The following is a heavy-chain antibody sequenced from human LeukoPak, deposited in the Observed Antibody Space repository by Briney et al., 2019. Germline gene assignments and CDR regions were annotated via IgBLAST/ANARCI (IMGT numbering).Heavy chain of an antibody. J-gene: IGHJ4*02. CDR2: ISYDGSNK. Sequence: PGGSLRLSCAASGFTFSSYAMHWVRQAPGKGLEWVAVISYDGSNKYYADSVKGRFTISRDNSKNTLYLQMNSLRAEDTAVYYCARAHERGIVGAMGVYWGQGTLVTVSS. CDR1: GFTFSSYA. V-gene: IGHV3-30-3*01. CDR3: ARAHERGIVGAMGVY. D-gene: IGHD1-26*01.